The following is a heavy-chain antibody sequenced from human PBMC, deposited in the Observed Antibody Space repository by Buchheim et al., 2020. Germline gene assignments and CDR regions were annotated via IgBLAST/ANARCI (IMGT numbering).Heavy chain of an antibody. CDR1: GGSISSNNW. CDR3: AREIVGNTPSFDY. CDR2: IYHGGST. Sequence: QVQLQESGPGLVKPSGTLSLTCAVSGGSISSNNWWHWVRQPPGKGLEWIGEIYHGGSTNYNPSLKSRVTISVDRSENQLSLRLTSVTAADTAVYYCAREIVGNTPSFDYWGQGTL. V-gene: IGHV4-4*02. J-gene: IGHJ4*02. D-gene: IGHD1-26*01.